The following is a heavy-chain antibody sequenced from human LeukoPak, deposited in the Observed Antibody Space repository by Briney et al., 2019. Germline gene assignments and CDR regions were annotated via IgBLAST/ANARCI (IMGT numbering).Heavy chain of an antibody. Sequence: GGSLRLSCSASGFTFSDYDMNWVRQAPGKGLEWVSSISGLSTHIYYGDSVKGRFSISRDNAKNSVYLQMNSLGLEDTAIYYSGRAFPPLRTSSAGDLWGQGILVTVSS. D-gene: IGHD3-16*01. V-gene: IGHV3-69-1*02. J-gene: IGHJ4*02. CDR3: GRAFPPLRTSSAGDL. CDR1: GFTFSDYD. CDR2: ISGLSTHI.